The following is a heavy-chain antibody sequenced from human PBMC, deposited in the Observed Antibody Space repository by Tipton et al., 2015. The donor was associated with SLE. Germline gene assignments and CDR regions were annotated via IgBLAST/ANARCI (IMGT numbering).Heavy chain of an antibody. D-gene: IGHD3-10*01. Sequence: LRLSCAVYGGSFSGYYWSWIRQPPGKGLEWIGEINRSGSTNYNPSLKSRVTISVDTSKNQFSLKLSSVTAADTAVYYCARGLYYYGSGSYSFFDYWGQGTLVTVSS. CDR3: ARGLYYYGSGSYSFFDY. V-gene: IGHV4-34*01. CDR1: GGSFSGYY. CDR2: INRSGST. J-gene: IGHJ4*02.